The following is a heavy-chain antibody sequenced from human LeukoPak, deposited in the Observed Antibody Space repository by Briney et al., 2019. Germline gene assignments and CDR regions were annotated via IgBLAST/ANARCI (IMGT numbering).Heavy chain of an antibody. J-gene: IGHJ3*02. CDR1: GGSFSGYY. CDR3: ARDDAFDI. CDR2: INHSGST. Sequence: SETLSLTCAVYGGSFSGYYWSWIRQPPGKGLEWIGEINHSGSTNYNPSLKSRVTISVDTSKNQFSLKLSSVTAADTAVYYCARDDAFDIWGQGTMVTVSS. V-gene: IGHV4-34*01.